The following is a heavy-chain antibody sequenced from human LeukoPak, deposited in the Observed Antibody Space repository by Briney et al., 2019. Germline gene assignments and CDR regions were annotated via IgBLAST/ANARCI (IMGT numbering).Heavy chain of an antibody. CDR3: ARDIVVVPAAWWMGHADWFDP. CDR1: GYSISTGYY. J-gene: IGHJ5*02. D-gene: IGHD2-2*01. Sequence: SETLSLTCTVSGYSISTGYYWDWIRQPPGKGLEWIGTFYHGGSTYYNPSLKSRVTVSVDTSKNQFSLKLSSVTAADTAVYYCARDIVVVPAAWWMGHADWFDPWGQGTLVTVSS. V-gene: IGHV4-38-2*02. CDR2: FYHGGST.